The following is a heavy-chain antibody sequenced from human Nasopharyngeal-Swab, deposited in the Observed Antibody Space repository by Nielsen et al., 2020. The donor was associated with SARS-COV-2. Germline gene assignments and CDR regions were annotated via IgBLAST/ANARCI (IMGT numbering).Heavy chain of an antibody. Sequence: SQTLSLTCAVYGGSFSGYYWSWIRQPPGKGLEWSGEINHSGRTNYNPSLKRRVTISVDTSKNQFSLKLSSVTAADTAVYYCARGSGYSSGWYRGYYYYYGMDVWGQGTTVTVSS. V-gene: IGHV4-34*01. D-gene: IGHD6-19*01. CDR2: INHSGRT. CDR3: ARGSGYSSGWYRGYYYYYGMDV. J-gene: IGHJ6*02. CDR1: GGSFSGYY.